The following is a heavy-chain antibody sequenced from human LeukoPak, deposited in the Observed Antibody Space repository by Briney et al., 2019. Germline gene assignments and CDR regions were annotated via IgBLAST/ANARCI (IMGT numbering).Heavy chain of an antibody. CDR2: IIPIFGTA. Sequence: SVKVSCKASGGTFSSYAISWVRQAPGQGLGWMGGIIPIFGTANYAQKFQGRVTITADESTSTAYMELSSLRSDDTAVYYCARSRILTGPVFDYWGQGTLVTVSS. V-gene: IGHV1-69*01. CDR1: GGTFSSYA. J-gene: IGHJ4*02. D-gene: IGHD3-9*01. CDR3: ARSRILTGPVFDY.